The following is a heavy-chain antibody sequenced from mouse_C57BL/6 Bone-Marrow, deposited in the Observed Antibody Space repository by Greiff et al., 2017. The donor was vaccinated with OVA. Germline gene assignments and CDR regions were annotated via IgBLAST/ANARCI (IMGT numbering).Heavy chain of an antibody. Sequence: QVQLQQSGAELVKPGASVKLSCKSSGYTFTSYWMPWVKQRPGQGLEWIGEIDPSDSYTNYNQKFKGKATLTVDTSSSTAYMQLSSLTSEDSAVYYCARRTGTNWFAYWGQGTLVTVSA. CDR1: GYTFTSYW. CDR3: ARRTGTNWFAY. V-gene: IGHV1-50*01. J-gene: IGHJ3*01. CDR2: IDPSDSYT. D-gene: IGHD4-1*01.